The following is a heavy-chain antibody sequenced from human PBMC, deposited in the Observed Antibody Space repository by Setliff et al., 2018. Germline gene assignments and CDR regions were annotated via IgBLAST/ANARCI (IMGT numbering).Heavy chain of an antibody. D-gene: IGHD6-13*01. CDR1: GYTFTGYY. J-gene: IGHJ6*02. CDR3: ARSFSPAAGTGRFYYYYGMDV. V-gene: IGHV1-2*04. CDR2: INPNSGGT. Sequence: ASVKVSCKASGYTFTGYYMHWVRQAPGQGLEWMGWINPNSGGTNYAQKFQGWVTMARDTSISTAYMELSRLRSDDTAVYYCARSFSPAAGTGRFYYYYGMDVWGQGTTVTVSS.